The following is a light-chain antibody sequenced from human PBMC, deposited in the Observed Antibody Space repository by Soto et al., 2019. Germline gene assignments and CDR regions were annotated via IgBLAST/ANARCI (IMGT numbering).Light chain of an antibody. CDR1: QGIIDY. J-gene: IGKJ1*01. V-gene: IGKV1-27*01. Sequence: DIKMTQSPSSLAESVGDRVTITCRASQGIIDYLAWYQQKPGKAPKLLIYAASTLQSVIPSRVSGRGAGTALTLTIISLPPEDVADQYLQQYTSAPRTFGQGTKVEIK. CDR2: AAS. CDR3: QQYTSAPRT.